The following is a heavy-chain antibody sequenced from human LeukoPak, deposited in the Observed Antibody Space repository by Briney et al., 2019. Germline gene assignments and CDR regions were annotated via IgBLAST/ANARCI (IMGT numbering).Heavy chain of an antibody. CDR2: IQNDGNEK. CDR1: GFTFSSHV. D-gene: IGHD4-17*01. J-gene: IGHJ4*02. Sequence: PGGSLRLSCAASGFTFSSHVMHWVRQAPGKGLEWVAFIQNDGNEKYYAGSVKGRYTISRDNSKNTLYLQMNSLRTEDTADYYCAKRGTVTSNFEYWGQGTLVTVSS. CDR3: AKRGTVTSNFEY. V-gene: IGHV3-30*02.